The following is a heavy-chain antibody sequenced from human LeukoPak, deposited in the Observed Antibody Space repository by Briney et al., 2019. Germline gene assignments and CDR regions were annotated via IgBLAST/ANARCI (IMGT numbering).Heavy chain of an antibody. CDR1: GFTFSRYW. CDR3: AKEGYDTGGYCFDY. CDR2: INPDGRST. J-gene: IGHJ4*02. D-gene: IGHD3-22*01. V-gene: IGHV3-74*01. Sequence: SGGSLRLSCAASGFTFSRYWTHWVRQTPRKGLVWVSRINPDGRSTTYADSVKGRFTVSRDNAKNTLYLQMNSLRAEDTAVYYCAKEGYDTGGYCFDYWGQGALVTVSS.